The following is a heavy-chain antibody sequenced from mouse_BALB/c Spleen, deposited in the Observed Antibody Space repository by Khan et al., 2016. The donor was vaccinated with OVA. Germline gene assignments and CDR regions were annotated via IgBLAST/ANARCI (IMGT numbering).Heavy chain of an antibody. D-gene: IGHD2-5*01. CDR1: GFTFSSYT. V-gene: IGHV5-6-4*01. CDR2: ISSGGSYT. Sequence: EVELVESGGGLVKPGGSLKLSCAASGFTFSSYTMSWVRQTPEKRLEWVANISSGGSYTYYVDSVEGRFTLSRDNAKTTLYLEMTSLKSEDAAIYYCVRGGGYYSNPYAIDFWGQGTSVTVSA. J-gene: IGHJ4*01. CDR3: VRGGGYYSNPYAIDF.